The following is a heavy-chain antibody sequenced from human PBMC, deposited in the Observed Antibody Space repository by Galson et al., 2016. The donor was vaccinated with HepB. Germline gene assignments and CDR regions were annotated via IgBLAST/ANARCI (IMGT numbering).Heavy chain of an antibody. D-gene: IGHD1-26*01. Sequence: SLRLSCAASGFTFSNYWMHWVRQVPGKGLVWVSRINTDGDTTRYADSVKGRFTISRDNAKNTLYLQMNSLRAEDTAVYYCARDQTKWDGYNYGMDVWGQGTTVTVSS. J-gene: IGHJ6*02. CDR3: ARDQTKWDGYNYGMDV. CDR1: GFTFSNYW. CDR2: INTDGDTT. V-gene: IGHV3-74*01.